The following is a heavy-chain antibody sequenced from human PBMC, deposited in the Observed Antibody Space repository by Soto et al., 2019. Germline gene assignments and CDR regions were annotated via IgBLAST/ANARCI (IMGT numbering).Heavy chain of an antibody. V-gene: IGHV1-3*01. CDR3: VRGIRVATTASYYFDS. CDR2: INAGNGNT. Sequence: ASVKVSCKASGYTFSKYAMQWVRQALGQRPEWMGWINAGNGNTKYSQTFQDRFTITRDTSANTAYMDLRSLTSEDTAVYYCVRGIRVATTASYYFDSWGQGTQVTVSS. CDR1: GYTFSKYA. D-gene: IGHD5-12*01. J-gene: IGHJ4*02.